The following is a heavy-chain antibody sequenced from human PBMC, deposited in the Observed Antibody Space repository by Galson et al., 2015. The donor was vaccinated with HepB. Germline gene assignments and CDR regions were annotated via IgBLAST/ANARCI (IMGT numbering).Heavy chain of an antibody. CDR2: INTNTGNP. J-gene: IGHJ6*02. CDR1: GYTFTSYA. V-gene: IGHV7-4-1*02. Sequence: SVKVSCKASGYTFTSYAMNWVRQAPGQGLGWMGWINTNTGNPTYAQGFTGRFVFSLDTSVSTAYLQISSLKAEDTAVYYRARERHEYYYDSSGYKDYYYYGMDVWGQGTTVTVSS. CDR3: ARERHEYYYDSSGYKDYYYYGMDV. D-gene: IGHD3-22*01.